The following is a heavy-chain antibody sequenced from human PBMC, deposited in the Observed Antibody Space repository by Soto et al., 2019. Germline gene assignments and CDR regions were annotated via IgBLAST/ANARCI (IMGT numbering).Heavy chain of an antibody. D-gene: IGHD3-22*01. CDR3: ARSWDYYDSSGLDY. CDR1: GDSISSSTYY. V-gene: IGHV4-39*07. Sequence: PSETLSLTCTVSGDSISSSTYYWGWIRQSPGKGLEWIGNIHYSGSTYYNPSLKSRVTISVDTSKNQFSLKLSSVTAADTAVYYCARSWDYYDSSGLDYWGQGTLVTVSS. J-gene: IGHJ4*02. CDR2: IHYSGST.